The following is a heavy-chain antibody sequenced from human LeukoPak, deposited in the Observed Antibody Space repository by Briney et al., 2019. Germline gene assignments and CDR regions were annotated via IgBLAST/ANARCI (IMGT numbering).Heavy chain of an antibody. V-gene: IGHV3-30*18. J-gene: IGHJ4*02. Sequence: GRSLRLSCAASGFTFSSYGMHWVRQAPGKGLEWVAVISYDGSNKYYADSVKGRFTISRDNSKNTLYLQMNSLRAEDTAVYYCAKDYDFWNGYSSTPFDYWGQGTLVTVSS. CDR2: ISYDGSNK. CDR1: GFTFSSYG. CDR3: AKDYDFWNGYSSTPFDY. D-gene: IGHD3-3*01.